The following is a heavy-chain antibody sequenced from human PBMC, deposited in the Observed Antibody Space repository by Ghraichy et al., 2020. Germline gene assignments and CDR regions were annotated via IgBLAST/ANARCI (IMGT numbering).Heavy chain of an antibody. Sequence: SETLSLTCTVSGGSISSYYWSWIRQPAGKGLEWIWRIYTSGSTNYYPSPKSRVTISVDTSKNQFSLKLSSVTAADTAVYYCARGPGYCGGGSCYSFDYWDQGTLVTVSS. J-gene: IGHJ4*02. CDR2: IYTSGST. D-gene: IGHD2-15*01. CDR3: ARGPGYCGGGSCYSFDY. CDR1: GGSISSYY. V-gene: IGHV4-4*07.